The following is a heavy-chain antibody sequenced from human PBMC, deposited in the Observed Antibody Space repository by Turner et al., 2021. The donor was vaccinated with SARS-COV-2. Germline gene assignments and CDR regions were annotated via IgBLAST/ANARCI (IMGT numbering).Heavy chain of an antibody. V-gene: IGHV3-43*02. CDR1: GFTFDDYA. Sequence: EVQLVESGGGVVQPGGSLRLSCAASGFTFDDYAMHWVRQAPGKGLEWGPLINGDCGNTYADSGKGRFTISRDNSKNSLDLQMNSLRTEDTALYYCAKDPGYFRGGSCYSRTYFDYWGQGTLVTVSS. D-gene: IGHD2-15*01. CDR3: AKDPGYFRGGSCYSRTYFDY. J-gene: IGHJ4*02. CDR2: INGDCGNT.